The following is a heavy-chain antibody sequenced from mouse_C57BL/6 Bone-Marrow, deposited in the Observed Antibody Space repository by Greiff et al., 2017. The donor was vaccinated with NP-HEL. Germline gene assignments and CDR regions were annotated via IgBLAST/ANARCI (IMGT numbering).Heavy chain of an antibody. Sequence: QVQLQQSGAELARPGASVKLSCKASGYTFTSFGISWVKQRTGQGLEWIGEIYPRSGNTYYNEKFKGKATLTADKSSSTAYMELRSLTSEDSAVYFCARYDYDAWFAYWGQGTLVTVSA. CDR1: GYTFTSFG. CDR2: IYPRSGNT. V-gene: IGHV1-81*01. D-gene: IGHD2-4*01. J-gene: IGHJ3*01. CDR3: ARYDYDAWFAY.